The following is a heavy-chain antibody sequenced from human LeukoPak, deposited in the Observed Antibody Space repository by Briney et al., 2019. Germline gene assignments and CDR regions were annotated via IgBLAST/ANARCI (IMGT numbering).Heavy chain of an antibody. D-gene: IGHD5-18*01. CDR2: INHSGST. V-gene: IGHV4-34*01. CDR3: ARILAMAFDY. CDR1: GGSFSGYY. J-gene: IGHJ4*02. Sequence: PSETLSLTCAVYGGSFSGYYWSWIRQPPGKGLEWIGEINHSGSTNYNPPLKSRVTISVDTSKNQFSLKLSSVTAADTAVYYCARILAMAFDYWGQGTLVTVSS.